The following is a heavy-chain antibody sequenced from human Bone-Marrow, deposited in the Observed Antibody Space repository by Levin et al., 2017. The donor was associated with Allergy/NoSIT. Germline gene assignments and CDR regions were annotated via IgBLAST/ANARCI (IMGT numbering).Heavy chain of an antibody. Sequence: SQTLSLTCTVSGGSISNYYWSWIRPPAGRGLEWIGRIYASGSTNYNPSLKSRVTMSVDTSKNQFSLKLSSVTAADTAVYYCARGLDHHYAMDVWGQGTTVTVSS. CDR1: GGSISNYY. D-gene: IGHD1-1*01. V-gene: IGHV4-4*07. J-gene: IGHJ6*02. CDR2: IYASGST. CDR3: ARGLDHHYAMDV.